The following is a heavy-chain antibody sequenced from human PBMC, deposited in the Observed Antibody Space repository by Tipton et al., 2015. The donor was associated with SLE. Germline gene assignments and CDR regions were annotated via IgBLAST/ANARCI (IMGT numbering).Heavy chain of an antibody. CDR3: ARLPDYFDH. V-gene: IGHV4-59*01. CDR2: VSYSWST. J-gene: IGHJ4*02. Sequence: TLSLTCSVSGGSINVYYWSWVRQPPGQGLEWIGYVSYSWSTNYNPSLQSRVTISVDTSKNQFSLKLRSVTAADTAVYYCARLPDYFDHWGQGALVTVSS. CDR1: GGSINVYY.